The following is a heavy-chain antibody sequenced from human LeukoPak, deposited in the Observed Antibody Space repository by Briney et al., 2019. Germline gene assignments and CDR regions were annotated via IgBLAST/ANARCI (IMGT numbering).Heavy chain of an antibody. D-gene: IGHD3-22*01. V-gene: IGHV4-4*07. CDR1: GGSISTYI. Sequence: SETLSLTCSVSGGSISTYIWSWILQTAGKGLEWFGRISDSGSTRYNPSLKSRLTMSVDTSKNQFSLKLSSVTAADTAVYYCARQVYYYDSSGYYAREKYYFDYWGQGTLVTVSS. CDR3: ARQVYYYDSSGYYAREKYYFDY. J-gene: IGHJ4*02. CDR2: ISDSGST.